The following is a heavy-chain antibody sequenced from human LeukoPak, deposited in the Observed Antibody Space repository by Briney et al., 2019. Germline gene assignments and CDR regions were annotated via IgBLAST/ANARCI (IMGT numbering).Heavy chain of an antibody. CDR3: AKSYGYYDSSGLWALDI. V-gene: IGHV3-30*18. CDR2: ISYDGSNK. D-gene: IGHD3-22*01. CDR1: GFTFSSYG. Sequence: GGSLRLSCAASGFTFSSYGMHWVRQAPGKGLEWVAVISYDGSNKYYADSVKGRFTISRDNSKNTLYLQMNSLRAEDTAVYYCAKSYGYYDSSGLWALDIWGQGTMVTVSS. J-gene: IGHJ3*02.